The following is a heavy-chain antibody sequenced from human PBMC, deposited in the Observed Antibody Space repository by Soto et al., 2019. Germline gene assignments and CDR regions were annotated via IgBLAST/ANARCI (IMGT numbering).Heavy chain of an antibody. CDR2: ISWNSGSI. J-gene: IGHJ5*02. D-gene: IGHD6-19*01. CDR3: AKDEYSSGWSWLAP. V-gene: IGHV3-9*01. Sequence: EDCAMHVERQAPGKGLEWVSGISWNSGSIGYADSVKGRFTISRDNAKNSLYLQMNSLRAEDTALYYSAKDEYSSGWSWLAPLGHGTPVPVSS. CDR1: EDCA.